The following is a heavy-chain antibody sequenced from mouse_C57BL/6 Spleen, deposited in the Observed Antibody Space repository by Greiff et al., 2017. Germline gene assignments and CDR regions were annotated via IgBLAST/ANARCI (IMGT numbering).Heavy chain of an antibody. V-gene: IGHV1-55*01. CDR3: SRSRIYDGYSYDFDY. CDR1: GYTFTSYW. Sequence: VQLQQSGAELVKPGASVKMSCKASGYTFTSYWMTWVKQRPGQGLVWIGDIDPGSGSTNYNEKFKSKATLTVDTSSSTAYMQLSGLRSEDSAVYYCSRSRIYDGYSYDFDYWGQGTTLTVSS. J-gene: IGHJ2*01. D-gene: IGHD2-3*01. CDR2: IDPGSGST.